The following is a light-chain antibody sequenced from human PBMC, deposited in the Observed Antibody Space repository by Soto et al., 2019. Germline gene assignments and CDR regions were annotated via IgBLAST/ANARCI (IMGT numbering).Light chain of an antibody. J-gene: IGKJ1*01. Sequence: EVVTTQSPATLSVSPGERATLSCRASQGLGTNLAWYQQKPGQAPRLLIYAASTRATGVPGRFSASGTGTDFTLTISDVQPEDFAVYYCHQRQSWPRTFGQGTKVDIK. CDR1: QGLGTN. V-gene: IGKV3-15*01. CDR3: HQRQSWPRT. CDR2: AAS.